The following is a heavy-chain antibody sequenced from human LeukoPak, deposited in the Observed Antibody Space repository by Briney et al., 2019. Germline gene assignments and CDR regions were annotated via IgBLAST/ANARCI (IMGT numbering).Heavy chain of an antibody. CDR2: INPNSGGT. V-gene: IGHV1-2*02. Sequence: GASVKVSCKASGCTFTGYYMHWVRQAPGQGLEWMGWINPNSGGTNYAQKFQGRVTMTRDTSISTAYMELSRLRSDDTAVYYCARVKGRGGGNYYYMDVWGKGTTVTVSS. CDR3: ARVKGRGGGNYYYMDV. J-gene: IGHJ6*03. D-gene: IGHD2-15*01. CDR1: GCTFTGYY.